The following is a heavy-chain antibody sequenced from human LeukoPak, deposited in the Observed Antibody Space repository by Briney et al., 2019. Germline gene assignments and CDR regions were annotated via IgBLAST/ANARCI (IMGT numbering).Heavy chain of an antibody. V-gene: IGHV3-21*01. CDR3: ARLEAAVFDY. CDR2: SIGSSVYI. D-gene: IGHD6-13*01. Sequence: GGSLRLSCAASGFTFSSYNLNWVRQAKGKGLEWVAYSIGSSVYIYYADSVKGRFTIPRDNPKHSLYLQMNSLRAEHRAVYYCARLEAAVFDYWGQGTRVTVSS. CDR1: GFTFSSYN. J-gene: IGHJ4*02.